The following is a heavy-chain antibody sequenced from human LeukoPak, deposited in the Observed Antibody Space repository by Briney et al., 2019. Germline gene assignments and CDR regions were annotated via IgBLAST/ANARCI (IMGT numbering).Heavy chain of an antibody. D-gene: IGHD1-14*01. CDR2: INTDGRII. CDR3: VAGIGDY. J-gene: IGHJ4*02. CDR1: GFIFSTYW. Sequence: PGGSLRLSCAASGFIFSTYWMHWVRRAPGKGLVWVSRINTDGRIISYVDSVKGRFTISRDNAKNTVYLQINSLRVEDTALYYCVAGIGDYWGQGGLVTVSS. V-gene: IGHV3-74*03.